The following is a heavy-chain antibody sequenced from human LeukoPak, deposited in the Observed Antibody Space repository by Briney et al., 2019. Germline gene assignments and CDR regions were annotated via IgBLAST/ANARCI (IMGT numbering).Heavy chain of an antibody. V-gene: IGHV3-23*01. CDR2: VSSSGGST. J-gene: IGHJ4*02. CDR1: GFTFSTHP. D-gene: IGHD1-7*01. CDR3: ATNAMELHY. Sequence: GGSPRLSSAASGFTFSTHPMTWVRQAPGQGLEWVSTVSSSGGSTYYADSVKGRFTISRDNSKNTLFLQMNSLRSEDTAVYYCATNAMELHYWGQGTLVTVSS.